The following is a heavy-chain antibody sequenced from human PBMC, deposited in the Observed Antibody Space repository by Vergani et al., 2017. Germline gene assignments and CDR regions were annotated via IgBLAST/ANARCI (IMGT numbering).Heavy chain of an antibody. J-gene: IGHJ4*02. V-gene: IGHV3-73*01. Sequence: EVQLVESGGGLVQPGGSLKLSCAASGFTFSGSAMHWVRQASGKGLGWVGRIRSKANSYATAYAASVKGRFTISRDDSKNTAYLQMNSLKTEDTAVYYCTSPHYYDSSGYYRDFDYWGQGTLVTVSS. CDR2: IRSKANSYAT. CDR3: TSPHYYDSSGYYRDFDY. CDR1: GFTFSGSA. D-gene: IGHD3-22*01.